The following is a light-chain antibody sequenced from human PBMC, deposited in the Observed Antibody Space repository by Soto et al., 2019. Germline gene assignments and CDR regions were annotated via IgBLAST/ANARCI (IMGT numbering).Light chain of an antibody. CDR3: TVWDDSLRGRL. CDR2: KNN. Sequence: QSVLTQPPSASGTPGQRVTISCSGSSSNIESNYVYWYQQLPGTAPRLLIYKNNQRPSGVPDRFSGYKSGTSASLAISALRAEDEADYYCTVWDDSLRGRLFGGGTKVTVL. CDR1: SSNIESNY. J-gene: IGLJ2*01. V-gene: IGLV1-47*01.